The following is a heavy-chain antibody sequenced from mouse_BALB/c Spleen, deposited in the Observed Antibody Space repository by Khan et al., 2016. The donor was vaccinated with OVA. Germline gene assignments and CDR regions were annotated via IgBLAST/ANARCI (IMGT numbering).Heavy chain of an antibody. CDR1: GYSIPSDYA. J-gene: IGHJ3*01. D-gene: IGHD3-3*01. Sequence: EVQLQESGPGLVKPSQSLSLTCTVTGYSIPSDYAWNWIRQFPGNKLEWMGYINYSGRTSYTPSLKSRISIIRDTSKNQFFLQLNSVTTEDTATCNCVRGRSYWGQGTLVTVSA. CDR3: VRGRSY. V-gene: IGHV3-2*02. CDR2: INYSGRT.